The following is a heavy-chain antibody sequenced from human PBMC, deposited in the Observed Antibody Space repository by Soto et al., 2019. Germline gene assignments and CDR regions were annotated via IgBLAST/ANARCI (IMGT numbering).Heavy chain of an antibody. CDR1: GYTFTIYD. Sequence: ASVKVSCKASGYTFTIYDINWVRKATGQGLEWMGWMNPNSGNTGYAQNFQGRVTMTRKTSISTAYMELSSLGLEDTAVYYCAKDDFTDRGDDYFDYWGPGTLVTVSS. D-gene: IGHD2-21*02. CDR2: MNPNSGNT. J-gene: IGHJ4*02. V-gene: IGHV1-8*01. CDR3: AKDDFTDRGDDYFDY.